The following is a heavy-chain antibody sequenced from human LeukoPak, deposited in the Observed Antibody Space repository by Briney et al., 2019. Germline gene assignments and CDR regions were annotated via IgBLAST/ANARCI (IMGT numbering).Heavy chain of an antibody. Sequence: GGSLRLSCAASGFTFSSYAMHWVRQAPGKGLEYVSAISSNGGSTYYANSVKGRFTISRDNSKNTLYLQMGSLRAEDMAVYYCARARGIGSSRQYYFDYWGQGTLVTVSS. D-gene: IGHD6-13*01. CDR1: GFTFSSYA. CDR2: ISSNGGST. V-gene: IGHV3-64*01. J-gene: IGHJ4*02. CDR3: ARARGIGSSRQYYFDY.